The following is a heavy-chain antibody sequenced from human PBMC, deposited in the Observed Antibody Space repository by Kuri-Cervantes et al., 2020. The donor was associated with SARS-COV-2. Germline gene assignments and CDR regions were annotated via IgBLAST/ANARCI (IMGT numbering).Heavy chain of an antibody. CDR2: ISGSGGST. V-gene: IGHV3-23*01. CDR1: GFTFSSYA. CDR3: ARDFAEGGTDY. D-gene: IGHD1-26*01. J-gene: IGHJ4*02. Sequence: GESLKISCAASGFTFSSYAMSWVRQAPGKGLEWVSAISGSGGSTYYADSVKGQFTISRDNSENTLYLQMNSLTADDTAVYYCARDFAEGGTDYWGPGTLVTVSS.